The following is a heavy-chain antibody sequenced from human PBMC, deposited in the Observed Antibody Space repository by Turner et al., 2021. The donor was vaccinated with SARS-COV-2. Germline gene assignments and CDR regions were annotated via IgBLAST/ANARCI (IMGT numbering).Heavy chain of an antibody. J-gene: IGHJ4*02. Sequence: SVQISCKTSGFTFITYVIHWVRQAPGQRPEWLGSINGGNGRTEYAEEFKGRVTMTRDTSANTAYMALSSLKAEDVALDYCAREPLPLRFWGQGTLVTVSS. CDR1: GFTFITYV. CDR3: AREPLPLRF. CDR2: INGGNGRT. D-gene: IGHD2-21*02. V-gene: IGHV1-3*03.